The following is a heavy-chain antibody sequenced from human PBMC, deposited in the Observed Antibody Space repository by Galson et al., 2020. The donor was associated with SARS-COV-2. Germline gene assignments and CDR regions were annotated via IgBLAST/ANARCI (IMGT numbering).Heavy chain of an antibody. J-gene: IGHJ4*02. D-gene: IGHD3-22*01. V-gene: IGHV4-4*07. Sequence: SETLSLTCTVSGGSISSYYWSWIRQPAGKGLEWIGRIYTSGSTNYNPSLKSRVTMSVDTSKNQFSLKLSSVTAADTAVYYCARVTYYYDSSGYYDAGYFDYWGQGTLVTVSS. CDR2: IYTSGST. CDR3: ARVTYYYDSSGYYDAGYFDY. CDR1: GGSISSYY.